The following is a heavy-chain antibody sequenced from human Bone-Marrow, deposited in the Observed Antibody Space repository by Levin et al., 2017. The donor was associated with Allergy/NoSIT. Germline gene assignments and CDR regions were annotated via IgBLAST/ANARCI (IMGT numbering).Heavy chain of an antibody. J-gene: IGHJ4*02. D-gene: IGHD2-21*02. CDR2: LSNDGDEQ. V-gene: IGHV3-48*03. CDR1: GFTFRTFE. CDR3: TRDVPSAH. Sequence: SGGSLRLSCAASGFTFRTFEMNWVRQAPGKGLEWVAFLSNDGDEQYYADSVKGRFTISRDNAKNSLYLQMNSLRVEDTAIYYCTRDVPSAHWGQGTLVTVSS.